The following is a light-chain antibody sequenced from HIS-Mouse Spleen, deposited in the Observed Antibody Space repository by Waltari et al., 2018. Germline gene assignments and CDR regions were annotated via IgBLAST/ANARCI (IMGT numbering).Light chain of an antibody. CDR2: DDR. V-gene: IGLV3-21*02. CDR1: NIGSKS. Sequence: SYVLTQPPSVSVAPGQTARITCGGNNIGSKSVHWYQPKPGQAPVLVVYDDRDRPSGIPGRFSGSNSGNTATLTISRVEAGDEADYYCQVWDSSSDHWVFGGGTKLTVL. CDR3: QVWDSSSDHWV. J-gene: IGLJ3*02.